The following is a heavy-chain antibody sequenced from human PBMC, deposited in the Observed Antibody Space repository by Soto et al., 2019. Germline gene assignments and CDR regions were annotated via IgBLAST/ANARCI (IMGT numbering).Heavy chain of an antibody. Sequence: QVQLVQSGAEVKKPGASVKVSCKASGYTFTNFAISWVRQAPGQGLEWMGRISAYNGKTNYAQKLQDRVTMTTDTSTSTAYMELRSLRSDDTAVYYFASGRPTVTTDYWGQGTLVTVSS. J-gene: IGHJ4*02. CDR2: ISAYNGKT. CDR1: GYTFTNFA. CDR3: ASGRPTVTTDY. D-gene: IGHD4-17*01. V-gene: IGHV1-18*01.